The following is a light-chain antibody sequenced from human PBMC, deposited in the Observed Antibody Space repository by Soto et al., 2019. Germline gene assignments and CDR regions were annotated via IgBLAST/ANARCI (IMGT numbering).Light chain of an antibody. V-gene: IGLV2-23*01. CDR2: EAI. CDR1: SSNIGSYNL. J-gene: IGLJ3*02. Sequence: QSVLTQPASVSGSPGQSITISCTGTSSNIGSYNLVSWYQQHPGKAPKLMIYEAIKRPSGISNRFSASVSGNTASLTVSGLQAEDEADYYCCSCAGPSTWVFGGGTQLTVL. CDR3: CSCAGPSTWV.